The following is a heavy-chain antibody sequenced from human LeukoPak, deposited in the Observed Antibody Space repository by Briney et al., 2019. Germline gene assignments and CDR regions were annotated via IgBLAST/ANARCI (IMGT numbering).Heavy chain of an antibody. Sequence: PSETLSLTCTVSGGSVSSHYWSWIRQPPGKGLEWLGYVYHSGSTYYNPSLKSRVTISVDRSKNQFSLKLSSVTAADTAVYYCARVYCSGGSCYSDSSVWFAPWGQGTLVTVSS. V-gene: IGHV4-59*02. D-gene: IGHD2-15*01. J-gene: IGHJ5*02. CDR3: ARVYCSGGSCYSDSSVWFAP. CDR1: GGSVSSHY. CDR2: VYHSGST.